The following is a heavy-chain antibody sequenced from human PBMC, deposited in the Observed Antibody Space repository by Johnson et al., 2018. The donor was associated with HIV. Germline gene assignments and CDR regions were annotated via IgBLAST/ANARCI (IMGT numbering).Heavy chain of an antibody. Sequence: VQLVESGGGLVQPGGSLRLSCAASGFTFSRYWMSWVRQAPGKGLEWVANIKQDGSEKYYVDSVKGRFTISRDNSKNTLYLQMNSLRAEDTAVYYCAREYYYESPEAFDIWGQGTMVTVSS. J-gene: IGHJ3*02. CDR3: AREYYYESPEAFDI. CDR2: IKQDGSEK. V-gene: IGHV3-7*05. CDR1: GFTFSRYW. D-gene: IGHD3-22*01.